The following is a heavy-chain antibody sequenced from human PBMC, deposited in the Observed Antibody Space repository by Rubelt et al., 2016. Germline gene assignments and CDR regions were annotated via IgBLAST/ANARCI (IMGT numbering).Heavy chain of an antibody. V-gene: IGHV3-21*01. D-gene: IGHD4-17*01. CDR2: ISSSSSYI. CDR1: S. J-gene: IGHJ4*02. Sequence: SMNWVRQAPGKGLEWVSSISSSSSYIYYADSVKGRFTISRDNAKNSLYLQMNSLRAEDTAVYYCARGGELDYGDYDYWGQGTLVTVSS. CDR3: ARGGELDYGDYDY.